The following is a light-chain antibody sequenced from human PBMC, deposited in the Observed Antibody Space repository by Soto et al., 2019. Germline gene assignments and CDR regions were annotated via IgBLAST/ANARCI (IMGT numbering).Light chain of an antibody. CDR1: QSLSTN. Sequence: EIVMTQSPDTLSVSPGERATLSCRASQSLSTNLAWYQQKPGQAPRLLIYGASTRATGIPARFSGSGSGTEFTLTISSLQSEDFAVYYCQRYGSSPPHTFGQGTKVEIK. CDR2: GAS. CDR3: QRYGSSPPHT. V-gene: IGKV3-15*01. J-gene: IGKJ2*01.